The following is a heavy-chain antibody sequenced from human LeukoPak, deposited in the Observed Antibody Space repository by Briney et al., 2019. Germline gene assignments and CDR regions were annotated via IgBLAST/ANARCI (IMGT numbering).Heavy chain of an antibody. Sequence: GSLRLSCAASGFTFSIYWMSWVRQAPGKGLEWVANIKQDGSEKYYVDSVKGRFTISRDNAKNSLYLQMNSLRAEDTAVYYCAKDQDGCGGDCYWDAFDIWGQGTMVTVSS. CDR3: AKDQDGCGGDCYWDAFDI. CDR1: GFTFSIYW. D-gene: IGHD2-21*01. J-gene: IGHJ3*02. CDR2: IKQDGSEK. V-gene: IGHV3-7*01.